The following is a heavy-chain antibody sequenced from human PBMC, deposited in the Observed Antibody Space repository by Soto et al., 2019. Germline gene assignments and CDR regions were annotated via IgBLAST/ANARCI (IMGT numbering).Heavy chain of an antibody. V-gene: IGHV1-18*04. CDR3: ARDTDYDFWSGYQAPPPYYYCGMDV. CDR1: GYTFTSYG. Sequence: ASVKVSCKASGYTFTSYGISWVRQAPGQGLEWMGWISAYNGNTNYAQKLQGRVTMTTDTSTSTAYMVLRSLRSDDTAVYYCARDTDYDFWSGYQAPPPYYYCGMDVWGQGTTVTVSS. CDR2: ISAYNGNT. J-gene: IGHJ6*01. D-gene: IGHD3-3*01.